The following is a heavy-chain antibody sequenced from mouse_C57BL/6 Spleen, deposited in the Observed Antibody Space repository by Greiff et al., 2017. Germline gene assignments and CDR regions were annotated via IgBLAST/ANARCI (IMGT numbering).Heavy chain of an antibody. D-gene: IGHD6-1*01. CDR2: ISSGSSTI. Sequence: EVQVVESGGGLVKPGGSLKLSCAASGFTFSDYGMHWVRQAPEKGLEWVAYISSGSSTIYYADTVKGRFTISRDNAKNNLFLQMTSLRSEDTAMYYCARLPFAYWGQGTLVTVSA. V-gene: IGHV5-17*01. CDR1: GFTFSDYG. J-gene: IGHJ3*01. CDR3: ARLPFAY.